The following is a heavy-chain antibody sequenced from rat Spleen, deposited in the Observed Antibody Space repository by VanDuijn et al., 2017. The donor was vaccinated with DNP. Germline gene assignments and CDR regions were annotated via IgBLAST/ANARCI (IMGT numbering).Heavy chain of an antibody. CDR2: ISTGGDT. J-gene: IGHJ4*01. Sequence: GLLQPSQTLSLTCSVSGFSLTSYTVIWVRQPPGKGLEWIAAISTGGDTYYNSALKSRLSISRDTSEDQVFLEMNSLQPEDTAMYFCARWGIMPRGNVWGQGTSVTVSS. CDR1: GFSLTSYT. D-gene: IGHD1-6*01. CDR3: ARWGIMPRGNV. V-gene: IGHV2-6*01.